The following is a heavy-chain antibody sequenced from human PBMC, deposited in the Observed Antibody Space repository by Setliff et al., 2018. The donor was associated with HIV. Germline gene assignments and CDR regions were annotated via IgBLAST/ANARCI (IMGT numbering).Heavy chain of an antibody. D-gene: IGHD3-10*01. CDR3: TRGALYGLFEF. Sequence: VASVKVSCKASGGSFSSYAISWVRQAPGQGLEWMGGIIPIFGTGMYAQKFQGRVTITADESTTTAYMELSSLRSEDTAVYYCTRGALYGLFEFWGPGTLVTVSS. CDR2: IIPIFGTG. V-gene: IGHV1-69*13. J-gene: IGHJ4*02. CDR1: GGSFSSYA.